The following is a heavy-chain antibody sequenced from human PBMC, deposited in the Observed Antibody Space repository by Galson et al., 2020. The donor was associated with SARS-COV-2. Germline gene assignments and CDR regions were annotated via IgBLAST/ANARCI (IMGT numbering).Heavy chain of an antibody. Sequence: GGSLRLSCAASGFTFSNHAIYRVRQAPGKGLEWVAVISYDGRNTHFAASVRGRFTITRDNSKNKLYLQMNNLRVADTAIYYCARDSSSGDYSRLLPIDYWGQGILVTVSS. CDR2: ISYDGRNT. D-gene: IGHD3-22*01. CDR1: GFTFSNHA. V-gene: IGHV3-30*01. J-gene: IGHJ4*02. CDR3: ARDSSSGDYSRLLPIDY.